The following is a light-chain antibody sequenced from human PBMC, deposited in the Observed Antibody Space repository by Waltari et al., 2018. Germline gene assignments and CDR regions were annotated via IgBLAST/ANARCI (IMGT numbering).Light chain of an antibody. V-gene: IGLV2-18*02. J-gene: IGLJ2*01. CDR1: SSDIGSYNR. CDR3: SSYTSISTVV. CDR2: EVS. Sequence: QSALTQPPSVSGSPGQSVTLSCAGTSSDIGSYNRVSWYQQPPGTAPKLMIYEVSNRPSGVPDRFSGSKSANTASLTISGLQAEDEADYYCSSYTSISTVVFGGGTKLTVL.